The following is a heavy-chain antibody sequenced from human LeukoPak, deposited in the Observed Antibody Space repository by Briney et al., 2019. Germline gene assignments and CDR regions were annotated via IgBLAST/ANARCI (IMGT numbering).Heavy chain of an antibody. Sequence: ASVKVSCKASGYTFSSYDINWVRQATGQGLEWMGWMNPNSGNTAYAQKCQGRVTMTRDTSISTAYMELSSRRSEDTAVYYCARLPKYSRPLDYWGQGTLVTVSS. CDR1: GYTFSSYD. V-gene: IGHV1-8*02. CDR3: ARLPKYSRPLDY. CDR2: MNPNSGNT. D-gene: IGHD6-6*01. J-gene: IGHJ4*02.